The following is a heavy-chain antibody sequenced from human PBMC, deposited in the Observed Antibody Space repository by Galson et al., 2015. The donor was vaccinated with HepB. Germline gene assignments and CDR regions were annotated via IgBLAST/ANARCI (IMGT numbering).Heavy chain of an antibody. J-gene: IGHJ4*02. D-gene: IGHD2/OR15-2a*01. Sequence: GKGLEWVGRIRPENYATAYAASVKGRFIVSRDDSKSTAYLHMDSLTSEDTAVYYCARGIDVIQEVVVPSPAFYWGQGTLLTVSS. CDR3: ARGIDVIQEVVVPSPAFY. V-gene: IGHV3-73*01. CDR2: IRPENYAT.